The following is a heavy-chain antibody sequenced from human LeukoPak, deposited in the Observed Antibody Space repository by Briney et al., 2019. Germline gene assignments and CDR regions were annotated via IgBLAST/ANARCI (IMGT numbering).Heavy chain of an antibody. D-gene: IGHD6-19*01. J-gene: IGHJ5*02. CDR3: VADPPDSGWAFWS. CDR2: IWRGGNTK. Sequence: GGSLRLSCSTSGFDFRMSAMHWVRQAPGKGLEWGAMIWRGGNTKFYVDSVKGRGNIFRDDFRSIFYLQMDSLTADDTAVYYCVADPPDSGWAFWSWGQGALVTVSA. CDR1: GFDFRMSA. V-gene: IGHV3-33*01.